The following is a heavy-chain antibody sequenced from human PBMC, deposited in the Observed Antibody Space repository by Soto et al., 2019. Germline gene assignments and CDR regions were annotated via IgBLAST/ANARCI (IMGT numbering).Heavy chain of an antibody. CDR3: AIPSEYSSSQPDY. V-gene: IGHV1-2*02. J-gene: IGHJ4*02. Sequence: ASVKVSCKASGYTFTGYYMHWVRQAPGQGLEWMGWINPNSGGTNYAQKFQGRVTMTRDTPISTAYMELSRLRSDDTAVYYCAIPSEYSSSQPDYWGQGTLVTVSS. D-gene: IGHD6-6*01. CDR1: GYTFTGYY. CDR2: INPNSGGT.